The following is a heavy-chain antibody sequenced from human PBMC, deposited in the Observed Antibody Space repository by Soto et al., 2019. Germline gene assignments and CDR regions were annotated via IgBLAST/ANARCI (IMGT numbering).Heavy chain of an antibody. Sequence: EVQLVESGGGLVQPGGSLRLSCAASGFTFTSNSMNWVRQAPGKGLEWVSYITSSRSTIYYADSVKGRFTISRDNAKNALNRQMNSLRDDDTAVYYCARGRVGTADFDYWGQGALVTVSS. CDR2: ITSSRSTI. D-gene: IGHD2-21*02. V-gene: IGHV3-48*02. J-gene: IGHJ4*02. CDR1: GFTFTSNS. CDR3: ARGRVGTADFDY.